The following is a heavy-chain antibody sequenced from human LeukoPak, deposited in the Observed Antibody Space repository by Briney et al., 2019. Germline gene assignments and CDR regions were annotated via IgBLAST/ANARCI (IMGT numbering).Heavy chain of an antibody. CDR1: GDSISSYY. CDR3: ARQKGYFGYFDY. J-gene: IGHJ4*02. CDR2: IYTSGST. V-gene: IGHV4-4*07. D-gene: IGHD3-9*01. Sequence: SETLSLTCTVSGDSISSYYWSWIRQPAGKGLEWIGRIYTSGSTNYNPSLKSRVTISVDTSKNQFSLKLSSVTAADTAVYYCARQKGYFGYFDYWGQGTLVTVSS.